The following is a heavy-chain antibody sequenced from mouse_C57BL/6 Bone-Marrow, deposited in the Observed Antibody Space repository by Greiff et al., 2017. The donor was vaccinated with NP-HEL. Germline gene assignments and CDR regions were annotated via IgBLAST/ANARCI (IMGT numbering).Heavy chain of an antibody. CDR3: ARATYYDYDGAMDY. Sequence: EVQLQQSGPELVKPGASVKISCKASGYTFTDYYMNWVKQSHGKSLEWIGNINPNNSGTCYNQKFKGKATLTVDKSSSTAYMEVRSLTSEDSAVYYCARATYYDYDGAMDYWGQGTAVTVSS. CDR2: INPNNSGT. CDR1: GYTFTDYY. V-gene: IGHV1-26*01. D-gene: IGHD2-4*01. J-gene: IGHJ4*01.